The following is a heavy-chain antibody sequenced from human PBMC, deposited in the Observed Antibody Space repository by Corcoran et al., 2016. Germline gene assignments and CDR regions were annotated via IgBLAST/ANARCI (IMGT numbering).Heavy chain of an antibody. D-gene: IGHD1-26*01. CDR2: INHSGST. V-gene: IGHV4-34*01. Sequence: QVQLQQWGAGLLKHSETLSLTCAVYGGSFSAFYCSWIRQPPGKGLEWIGDINHSGSTNYNPSLKSRVTISVDTSKNQFTLRLSSVTASDTAVSCCAGTLQYSGESRPRRLHYYYGMDVCGQGTTVTVSS. CDR1: GGSFSAFY. J-gene: IGHJ6*02. CDR3: AGTLQYSGESRPRRLHYYYGMDV.